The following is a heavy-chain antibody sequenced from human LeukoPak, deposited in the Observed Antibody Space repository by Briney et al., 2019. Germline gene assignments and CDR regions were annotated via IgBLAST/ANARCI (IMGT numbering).Heavy chain of an antibody. D-gene: IGHD6-13*01. J-gene: IGHJ3*02. V-gene: IGHV4-4*02. CDR2: IYHSGST. CDR1: GGSISSSNW. Sequence: KPSGTLSLTCAVSGGSISSSNWWSWVRQPPGKGLEWIGEIYHSGSTNYNPSLKSRVTISVDKSKNQFSLKLSSVTAADTAVYYCARDKGAAAGRNSDAFDIWGQGTMVTVSS. CDR3: ARDKGAAAGRNSDAFDI.